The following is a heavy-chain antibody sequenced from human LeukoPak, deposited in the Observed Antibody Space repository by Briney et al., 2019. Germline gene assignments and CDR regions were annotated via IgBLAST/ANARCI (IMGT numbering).Heavy chain of an antibody. CDR1: GFTFSSYS. V-gene: IGHV3-21*01. CDR2: ISSSSSYI. J-gene: IGHJ6*03. Sequence: PGGSLRLSCAASGFTFSSYSMNWVRQAPGKGLEWVSSISSSSSYIYYADSVKGRFTISRDNAKNSLYLQMNSLRAEDTAVYYCARGVSSGWEYYYYYMDVWGKGTTVTVSS. CDR3: ARGVSSGWEYYYYYMDV. D-gene: IGHD6-19*01.